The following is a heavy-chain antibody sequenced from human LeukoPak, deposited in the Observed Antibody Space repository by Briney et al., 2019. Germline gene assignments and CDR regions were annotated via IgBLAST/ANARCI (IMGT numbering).Heavy chain of an antibody. V-gene: IGHV3-30*18. CDR2: ISYDGSNK. D-gene: IGHD2-21*02. J-gene: IGHJ4*02. CDR1: GFTFSSYG. CDR3: AKDLERHIVVVTASAVDY. Sequence: GGSLRLSCAASGFTFSSYGMHWVRQAPGKGLEWVAVISYDGSNKYYADSVKGRFTISRDNSKNTLYLQMNSLRAEDTAAYYCAKDLERHIVVVTASAVDYWGQGTLVTVSS.